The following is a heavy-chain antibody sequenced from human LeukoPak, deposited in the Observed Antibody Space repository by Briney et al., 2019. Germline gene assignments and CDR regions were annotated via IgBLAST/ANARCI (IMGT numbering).Heavy chain of an antibody. J-gene: IGHJ6*02. D-gene: IGHD6-13*01. Sequence: GGSLRLSCAASGFTVSSNYMSWVRQAPGKGLEWVSVIYSGGSTYYADSVKGRFTISRDNSKNTLYLQMNSLRAEDTAVYYCARSGYSSSWPYGMDVWGQGTTVTVSS. CDR3: ARSGYSSSWPYGMDV. CDR2: IYSGGST. V-gene: IGHV3-66*01. CDR1: GFTVSSNY.